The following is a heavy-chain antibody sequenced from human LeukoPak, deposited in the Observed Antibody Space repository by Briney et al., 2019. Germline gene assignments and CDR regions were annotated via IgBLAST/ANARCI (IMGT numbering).Heavy chain of an antibody. D-gene: IGHD1-26*01. CDR1: GGSVSSGNYY. V-gene: IGHV4-61*02. CDR2: IYTSGST. Sequence: SQTLSLTCTVSGGSVSSGNYYWTWIRQPAGKGLEWIGRIYTSGSTNYNPSLKSRVTISIDASKNQFSLRLSSVTAADTAVYYCTRGGELMNFWGQGTLVTVSS. J-gene: IGHJ4*02. CDR3: TRGGELMNF.